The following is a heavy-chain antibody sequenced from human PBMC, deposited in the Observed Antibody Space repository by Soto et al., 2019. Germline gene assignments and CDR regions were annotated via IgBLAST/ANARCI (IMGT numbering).Heavy chain of an antibody. V-gene: IGHV4-31*03. CDR2: IYYIGTT. Sequence: QVQLQESGPGLVKASQTLSLTCTVSGGSIRNGNYYWSWIRQLPGKGLEGMGNIYYIGTTSYNPSLKSRVIISIDTSKNQFSLELTSVLEAATAVYYCAKNETTRPWFDPWGQGTLVTVSS. CDR3: AKNETTRPWFDP. J-gene: IGHJ5*02. D-gene: IGHD1-1*01. CDR1: GGSIRNGNYY.